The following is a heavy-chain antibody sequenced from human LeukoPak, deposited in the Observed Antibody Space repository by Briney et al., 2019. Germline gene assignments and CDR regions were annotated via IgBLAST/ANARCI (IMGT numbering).Heavy chain of an antibody. CDR1: GFTFSTFA. V-gene: IGHV3-23*01. CDR3: AKDPTDFDSSGQTYFDY. D-gene: IGHD3-22*01. J-gene: IGHJ4*02. Sequence: GGSLRLSCEASGFTFSTFAMIWVRQPPGKGLEWVSSGSGGITHYADSVRGRFTISRDNSKNTLYLQMNSLRAEDTAVYYCAKDPTDFDSSGQTYFDYWGQGSLVTVYS. CDR2: GSGGIT.